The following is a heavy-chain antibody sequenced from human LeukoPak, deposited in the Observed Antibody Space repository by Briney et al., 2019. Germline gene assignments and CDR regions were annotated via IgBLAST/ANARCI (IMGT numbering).Heavy chain of an antibody. D-gene: IGHD1-26*01. CDR1: GYSLTDLS. V-gene: IGHV1-24*01. CDR2: FDPEDDET. J-gene: IGHJ4*02. CDR3: ATGEAGATVDC. Sequence: ASVKVSCKVSGYSLTDLSIHWVRQAPGKGLERMGGFDPEDDETFYAQKFQGRVTMTEDTPADTAYMELSSLISEDTAIYYCATGEAGATVDCWGQGTLVTVSS.